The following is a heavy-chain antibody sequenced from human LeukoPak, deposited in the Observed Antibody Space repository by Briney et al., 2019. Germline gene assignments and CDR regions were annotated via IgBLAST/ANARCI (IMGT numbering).Heavy chain of an antibody. CDR3: ARESMVRGVILRGYSYGFDY. J-gene: IGHJ4*02. CDR1: GGSISSYY. D-gene: IGHD3-10*01. V-gene: IGHV4-59*12. Sequence: SETLSLTCTVSGGSISSYYWSWIRQPPGKGLEWIGYIYYSGSTNYNPSLKSRVTISVDTSKNQFSLKLSSVTAADTAVYYCARESMVRGVILRGYSYGFDYWGQGTLVTVSS. CDR2: IYYSGST.